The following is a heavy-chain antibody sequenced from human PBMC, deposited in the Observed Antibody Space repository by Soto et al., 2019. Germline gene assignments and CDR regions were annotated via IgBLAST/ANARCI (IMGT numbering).Heavy chain of an antibody. CDR3: TTDGGIAVRPLFDY. CDR2: IKSKAKGGTT. V-gene: IGHV3-15*01. J-gene: IGHJ4*01. D-gene: IGHD6-6*01. Sequence: PVVSLRISCTASGFTFINAWLGWVRLAPGKGLEWVGRIKSKAKGGTTDYAAPVKGRFSISRDDSTNTVFLQMSSLKTEDTAVYYCTTDGGIAVRPLFDYWGHGTLVTVSS. CDR1: GFTFINAW.